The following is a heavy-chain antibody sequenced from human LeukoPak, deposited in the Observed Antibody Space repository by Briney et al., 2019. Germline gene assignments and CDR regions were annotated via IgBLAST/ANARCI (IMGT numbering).Heavy chain of an antibody. CDR1: GGSISSYY. J-gene: IGHJ6*02. CDR2: IYYSGST. D-gene: IGHD3-10*01. Sequence: PSETLSLTCTVSGGSISSYYWSWIRQPPGKGLEWIGYIYYSGSTNYNPSLKSRVTISVDTSKNQFSLKLSSVTAADTAVYYCARDRGSGSFSYYYYGMDVWGQGTTVTVSS. CDR3: ARDRGSGSFSYYYYGMDV. V-gene: IGHV4-59*01.